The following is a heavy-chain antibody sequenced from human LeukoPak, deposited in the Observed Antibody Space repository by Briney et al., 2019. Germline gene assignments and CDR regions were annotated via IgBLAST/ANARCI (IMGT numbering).Heavy chain of an antibody. CDR2: ISSGSTII. CDR3: ARATRIYSSGWYYSFDY. V-gene: IGHV3-48*02. CDR1: GFTFSTYN. D-gene: IGHD6-19*01. Sequence: QPGGSLRLSCAASGFTFSTYNMNWVRQAPGKGLEWVSFISSGSTIIYYADSVKGRFTVSRDNAENSLYLQMNSLRDEDTAVYYCARATRIYSSGWYYSFDYWGQGTLVTVSS. J-gene: IGHJ4*02.